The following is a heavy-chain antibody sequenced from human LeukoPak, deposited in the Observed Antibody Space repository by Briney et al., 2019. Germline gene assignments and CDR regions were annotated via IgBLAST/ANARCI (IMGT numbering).Heavy chain of an antibody. CDR1: GFTFSSYN. CDR3: ARDCRRYFDWPPCDAFDI. V-gene: IGHV3-48*01. D-gene: IGHD3-9*01. J-gene: IGHJ3*02. CDR2: ISSTSNTI. Sequence: PGGSLRLSCAASGFTFSSYNMNWVRQAPGKGLEWVSFISSTSNTIYYADSVKGRFTISRDNAKNSLYLQMNSLRAEDTAVYYCARDCRRYFDWPPCDAFDIWGQGTMVTVSS.